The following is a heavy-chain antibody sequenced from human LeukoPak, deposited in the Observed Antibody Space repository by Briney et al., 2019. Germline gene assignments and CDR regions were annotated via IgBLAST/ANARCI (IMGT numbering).Heavy chain of an antibody. D-gene: IGHD6-13*01. CDR3: AREPRQIAAAKINWFDP. Sequence: GGSLRLSCAASGFTFSTYWMSWVRQAPGKGLEWVANIKQDGTEKYYVDSVRGRFTISRDNAKNSLYLQMNSLRAEDTAVYYCAREPRQIAAAKINWFDPWGQGTLVTVSS. CDR2: IKQDGTEK. V-gene: IGHV3-7*01. J-gene: IGHJ5*02. CDR1: GFTFSTYW.